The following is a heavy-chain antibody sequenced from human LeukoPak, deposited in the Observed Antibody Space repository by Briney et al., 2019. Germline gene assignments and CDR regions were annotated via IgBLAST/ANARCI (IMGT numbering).Heavy chain of an antibody. Sequence: GGSLRLSCAASGFTFRNYWMSWVRQAPGKGLEWVSTISGGGGSTYYADSVKGRFTISRDNSKNTLYVQMNSLKIDDTAVYYCAKTYYYGSGTYYPLDYWGQGTLVTVSS. V-gene: IGHV3-23*01. CDR2: ISGGGGST. D-gene: IGHD3-10*01. J-gene: IGHJ4*02. CDR1: GFTFRNYW. CDR3: AKTYYYGSGTYYPLDY.